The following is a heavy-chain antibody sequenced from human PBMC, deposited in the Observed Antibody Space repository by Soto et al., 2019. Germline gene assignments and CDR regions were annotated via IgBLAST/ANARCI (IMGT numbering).Heavy chain of an antibody. CDR2: VFYSGAT. V-gene: IGHV4-59*01. J-gene: IGHJ6*02. Sequence: SETLSLTCNVSGASLTKSYWSWIPQPPGKGLEWIGNVFYSGATRYNPSLKSRVSMSVDTSKSHFSLRLTFVTAADTAVYYCARERIVKDYYYGMDVWGQGTTVTVSS. CDR3: ARERIVKDYYYGMDV. CDR1: GASLTKSY. D-gene: IGHD1-26*01.